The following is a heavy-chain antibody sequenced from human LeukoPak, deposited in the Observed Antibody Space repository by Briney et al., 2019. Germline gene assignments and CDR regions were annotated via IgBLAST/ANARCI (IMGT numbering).Heavy chain of an antibody. D-gene: IGHD5-12*01. CDR3: TTHSPEWRYSGYYNYYYIDV. J-gene: IGHJ6*03. V-gene: IGHV1-2*02. Sequence: ASVKVSCKASGYTFTGYYMHWVRQAPGQGLEWMRWINPNSGDTNYAQKFQGRVTMTRDTSISTAYMELSSLRSEDTAVYYCTTHSPEWRYSGYYNYYYIDVWGKGTTVTVSS. CDR1: GYTFTGYY. CDR2: INPNSGDT.